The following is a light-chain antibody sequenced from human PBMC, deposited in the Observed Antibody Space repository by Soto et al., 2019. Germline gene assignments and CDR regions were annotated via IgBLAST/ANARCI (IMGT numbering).Light chain of an antibody. Sequence: EMVLTQSPATLSLPPGERATLSCRASQSVSGFLAWYQQKPDQAPTFIIFDTSNRVTGIPSRFSGSGSGTDLTLTISSLGPEDFAVYYCQHRSNWPPFYTLRQGTQV. J-gene: IGKJ2*01. CDR3: QHRSNWPPFYT. CDR1: QSVSGF. V-gene: IGKV3-11*01. CDR2: DTS.